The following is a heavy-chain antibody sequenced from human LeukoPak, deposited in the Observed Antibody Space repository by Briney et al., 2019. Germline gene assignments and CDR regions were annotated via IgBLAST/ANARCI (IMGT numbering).Heavy chain of an antibody. D-gene: IGHD4-23*01. J-gene: IGHJ1*01. CDR3: ARGDSTVTPKYFQY. CDR2: INHSGST. CDR1: GGSFSGYY. Sequence: SETLSLTCAVYGGSFSGYYWSWIRQSPGKGLEWIGEINHSGSTNYNPSLKSRVTISVDTSKNQFSLKLSSVTAADTAVYYCARGDSTVTPKYFQYWGQGTLVTVSS. V-gene: IGHV4-34*01.